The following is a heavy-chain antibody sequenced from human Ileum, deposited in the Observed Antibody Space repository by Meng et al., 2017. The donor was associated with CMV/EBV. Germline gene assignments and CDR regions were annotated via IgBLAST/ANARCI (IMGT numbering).Heavy chain of an antibody. J-gene: IGHJ4*02. CDR2: IYSCGNT. CDR1: GGSMSSYV. V-gene: IGHV4-4*07. D-gene: IGHD3-16*01. CDR3: ATIPKNGGDYGLDY. Sequence: QVRLDWWGAGLVKPSEYLSLTCTVSGGSMSSYVWIWLRLPAWKALEWIGGIYSCGNTHYNPSLKSRGTVSVGTSKNQFYLKMTTVTAADTAVYYCATIPKNGGDYGLDYWGQGTLVTVSS.